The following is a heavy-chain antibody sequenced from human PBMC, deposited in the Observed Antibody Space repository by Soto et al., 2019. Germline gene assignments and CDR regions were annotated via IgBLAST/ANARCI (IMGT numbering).Heavy chain of an antibody. V-gene: IGHV1-58*01. CDR2: IVVGSGNT. J-gene: IGHJ6*02. D-gene: IGHD3-9*01. CDR3: AADRGFFNYEILAGPHYGMDV. Sequence: QMQLVQSGPEVKKPGTSVKVSCKASGFTFTSSAVQWVRQARGQRLEWIGWIVVGSGNTNYAQKFQERVTITRDMSTSTAYMELSSLRSEDTAVYYCAADRGFFNYEILAGPHYGMDVWGQGTTVTVSS. CDR1: GFTFTSSA.